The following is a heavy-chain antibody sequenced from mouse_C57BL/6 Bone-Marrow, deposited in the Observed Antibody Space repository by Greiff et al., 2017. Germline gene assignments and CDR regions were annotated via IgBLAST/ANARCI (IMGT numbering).Heavy chain of an antibody. D-gene: IGHD1-1*02. CDR1: GYTFTSYG. Sequence: QVQLQQSGAELARPGASVKLSCKASGYTFTSYGISWVQQRTGQGLEWIGEIYPRSGSTYYNEKFKGKATLTADKSSSTAYMELRSLTSEDSAVXYCALLWFRNYCDDWGKGTTLTVSS. J-gene: IGHJ2*01. V-gene: IGHV1-81*01. CDR2: IYPRSGST. CDR3: ALLWFRNYCDD.